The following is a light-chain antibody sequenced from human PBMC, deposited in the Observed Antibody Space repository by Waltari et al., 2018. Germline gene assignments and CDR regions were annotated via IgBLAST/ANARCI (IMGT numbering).Light chain of an antibody. CDR2: AAS. V-gene: IGKV1-16*02. CDR3: QQYNSYPLT. J-gene: IGKJ4*01. Sequence: DIQMTQSPSSLSASVGDRVTITCRASQDISNYLAWFQQKPGKAPKSLISAASSLQCGVPSKFSGSGSGTDFTLTISSLQAEDFATYYCQQYNSYPLTFGGGTKVEIK. CDR1: QDISNY.